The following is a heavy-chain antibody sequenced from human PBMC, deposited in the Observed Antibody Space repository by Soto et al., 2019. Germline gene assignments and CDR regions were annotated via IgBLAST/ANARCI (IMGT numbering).Heavy chain of an antibody. CDR3: ARRREVVTQVMEVYYCMDV. D-gene: IGHD2-21*02. CDR2: IYYSGST. Sequence: QVQLQESGPGLVKPSQTLSLTCTVSAGSISSGGYYWSWIRQHPGKGLEWIGYIYYSGSTYYNPSLKSRVTISVDTSKNQSSLKLSSVTAADTAVYYCARRREVVTQVMEVYYCMDVWGKGTTVAVSS. CDR1: AGSISSGGYY. J-gene: IGHJ6*04. V-gene: IGHV4-31*03.